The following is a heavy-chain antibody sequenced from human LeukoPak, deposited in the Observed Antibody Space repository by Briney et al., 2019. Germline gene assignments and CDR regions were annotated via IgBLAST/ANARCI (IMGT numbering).Heavy chain of an antibody. J-gene: IGHJ2*01. CDR1: GYNLTELS. Sequence: ASVKVSCXVSGYNLTELSIHWVRQAPGKGLEWMGGFDPEDDEIIYAQQFQGRVTMTEDTSRSTAFMELSSLRSEDTAMYYCASPPPRYCSGGSCSYWYFALWGRGTLVTVSS. V-gene: IGHV1-24*01. CDR3: ASPPPRYCSGGSCSYWYFAL. CDR2: FDPEDDEI. D-gene: IGHD2-15*01.